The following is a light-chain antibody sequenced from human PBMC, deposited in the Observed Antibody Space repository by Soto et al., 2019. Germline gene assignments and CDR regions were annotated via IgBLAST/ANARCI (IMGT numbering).Light chain of an antibody. V-gene: IGLV1-47*02. CDR3: AVWDYSLSGVV. CDR1: TSNVGSNL. CDR2: NDY. Sequence: QSVLAQPPSASGTLGQRVTISCSGSTSNVGSNLASWYQQLPGSAPKLLIYNDYERPSGVPDRFSGSKSGTSASLGISGLRSEDEADYFCAVWDYSLSGVVFGGGTQLTVL. J-gene: IGLJ2*01.